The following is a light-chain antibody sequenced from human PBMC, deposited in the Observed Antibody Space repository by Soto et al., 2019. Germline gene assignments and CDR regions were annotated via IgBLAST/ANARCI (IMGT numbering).Light chain of an antibody. V-gene: IGKV3-15*01. Sequence: EIVMTQSPATLSVSPGERATLSCRASQSVSSNLAWYQQKPGQAPRLLIYGASTRATGIPARFSGSGYATEFTLTISSLQSEDFAVYYCQQYNNWPLLTFGGGTKVEIK. J-gene: IGKJ4*01. CDR3: QQYNNWPLLT. CDR2: GAS. CDR1: QSVSSN.